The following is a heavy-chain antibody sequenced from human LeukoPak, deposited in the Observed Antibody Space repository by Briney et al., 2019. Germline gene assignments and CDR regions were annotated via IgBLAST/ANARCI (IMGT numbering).Heavy chain of an antibody. D-gene: IGHD6-19*01. J-gene: IGHJ3*02. CDR1: GFTFSSYG. CDR3: ARRYSSGWYGGEGAFDI. CDR2: ISYDGSNK. Sequence: GGSLRLSCAASGFTFSSYGMHWVRQAPGKGLEWVAVISYDGSNKYYADSVKGRFTISRDNSKNTLYLQMNSLRAEDTAVYYCARRYSSGWYGGEGAFDIWGQGTMVTVSS. V-gene: IGHV3-30*03.